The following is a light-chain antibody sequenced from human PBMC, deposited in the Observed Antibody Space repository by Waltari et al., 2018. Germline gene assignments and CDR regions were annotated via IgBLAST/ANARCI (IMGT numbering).Light chain of an antibody. CDR1: SGHSSYD. J-gene: IGLJ3*02. CDR3: QTWGTGIWV. Sequence: QLVLTQSPSASASLGASVKLTCTLSSGHSSYDIAWHQQQPEKGPRYLMKLNSDGSHSKGDGSPDRFSGSSSGAERYLTISSLQSEDEADYYCQTWGTGIWVFGGGTKLTVL. CDR2: LNSDGSH. V-gene: IGLV4-69*01.